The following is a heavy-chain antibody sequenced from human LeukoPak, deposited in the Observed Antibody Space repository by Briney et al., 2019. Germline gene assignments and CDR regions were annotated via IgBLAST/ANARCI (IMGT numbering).Heavy chain of an antibody. J-gene: IGHJ5*02. V-gene: IGHV4-59*08. CDR3: ARLNGDPTDNNWFDP. D-gene: IGHD4-17*01. CDR1: GGSISSYY. Sequence: SETLSLTCTVSGGSISSYYWSWIRQPPGKGLEWIGDIYNNGSTNYNPSLKSRVTISVDTSNNQFPLKQSYVTAADTAVYSCARLNGDPTDNNWFDPWGQGTLVTVSS. CDR2: IYNNGST.